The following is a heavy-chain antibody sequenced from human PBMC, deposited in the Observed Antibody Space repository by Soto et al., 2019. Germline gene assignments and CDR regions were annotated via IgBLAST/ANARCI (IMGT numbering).Heavy chain of an antibody. Sequence: GGSLRLSCAASGFAVSTNYMTWVRQAPGRGLEWVSLIYRDGSTFYADSVKGRFTISRDSSKNTLYLQMESLRAEDTAVYYCARGGGNFDYWGQGTLVTAPQ. V-gene: IGHV3-53*01. CDR3: ARGGGNFDY. CDR1: GFAVSTNY. D-gene: IGHD3-16*01. CDR2: IYRDGST. J-gene: IGHJ4*02.